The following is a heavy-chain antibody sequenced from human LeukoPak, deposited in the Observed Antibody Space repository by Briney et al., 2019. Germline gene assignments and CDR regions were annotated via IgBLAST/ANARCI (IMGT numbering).Heavy chain of an antibody. D-gene: IGHD3-22*01. CDR3: AREYYDSSGYYLEY. CDR2: IYHSGST. Sequence: KASETLSLTCTVSGYSISSGYYGGWIRPPPGKGGGWIGSIYHSGSTYYNPSLKSRATISVDTSKNQFSLKLSSVTAADTAVYYCAREYYDSSGYYLEYWGQGTLVTVSS. J-gene: IGHJ4*02. CDR1: GYSISSGYY. V-gene: IGHV4-38-2*02.